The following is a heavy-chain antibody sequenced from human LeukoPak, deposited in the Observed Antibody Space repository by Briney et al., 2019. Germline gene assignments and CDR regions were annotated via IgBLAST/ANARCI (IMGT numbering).Heavy chain of an antibody. D-gene: IGHD3-10*01. CDR3: ARGLGGDQGYFDL. V-gene: IGHV3-9*01. J-gene: IGHJ2*01. CDR1: GFIFCGFA. CDR2: ISWNSGSL. Sequence: GRSLRLFCAGPGFIFCGFAMHWGREAPGKGLEWGSGISWNSGSLAYADSVKGRFTISRDNAKNSLYLQMNSLRTEDTALYYCARGLGGDQGYFDLWGRGTLATVSS.